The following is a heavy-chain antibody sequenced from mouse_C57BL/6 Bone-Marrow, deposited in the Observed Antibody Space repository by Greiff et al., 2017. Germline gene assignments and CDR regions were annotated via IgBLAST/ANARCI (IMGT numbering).Heavy chain of an antibody. V-gene: IGHV1-69*01. Sequence: QVQLKQPGAELVMPGASVKLSCKASGYTFTSYWMHWVKQRPGQGLEWIGEIDPSDSYTNYNQKFQGKSTLTVDKSSSTAYMQLSSLTSEGFAVDYCARDYYGSSFWFAYWGQGTLVTVSA. CDR3: ARDYYGSSFWFAY. CDR2: IDPSDSYT. CDR1: GYTFTSYW. D-gene: IGHD1-1*01. J-gene: IGHJ3*01.